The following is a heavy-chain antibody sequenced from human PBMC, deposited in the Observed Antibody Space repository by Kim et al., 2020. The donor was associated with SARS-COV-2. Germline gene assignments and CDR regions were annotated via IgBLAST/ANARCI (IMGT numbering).Heavy chain of an antibody. J-gene: IGHJ5*01. CDR2: VSFDGVLK. CDR3: VKEFHSRGYGAFYDS. D-gene: IGHD6-19*01. Sequence: GGSLRLSCAASGFTFSTFGMQWVRQAPGKGLQWVAVVSFDGVLKFYADSVMGRFTISRDNSKNTMFLQMNSLRPEDTVVYYCVKEFHSRGYGAFYDSWG. V-gene: IGHV3-30*18. CDR1: GFTFSTFG.